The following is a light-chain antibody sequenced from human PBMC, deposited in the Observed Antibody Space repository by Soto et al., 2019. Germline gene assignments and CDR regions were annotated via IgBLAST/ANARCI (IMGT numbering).Light chain of an antibody. CDR1: QSIGTS. V-gene: IGKV3-11*01. J-gene: IGKJ4*01. Sequence: EIVLTQSPATLSLSPGDRATLSCRAGQSIGTSLAWYQQRPGRAPRLLIYDASNRATGIPARFSGSGSGTDFTLTVSSLEPEDFAVYYCQQRTNWLRLWTFGGGTKVEIK. CDR3: QQRTNWLRLWT. CDR2: DAS.